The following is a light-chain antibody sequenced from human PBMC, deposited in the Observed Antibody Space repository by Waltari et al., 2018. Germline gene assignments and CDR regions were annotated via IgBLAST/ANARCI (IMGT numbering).Light chain of an antibody. CDR2: DVS. CDR3: SSQSSNNVVL. CDR1: SSDVGRYNS. V-gene: IGLV2-14*03. Sequence: QSALTQPASVSGSPGQSITISCTGISSDVGRYNSVSWYQDHPGQGPKVIIDDVSDRPSGVSARFSGSKSGNTASLTISGLQAEDEADYYCSSQSSNNVVLFGGGTKVTVL. J-gene: IGLJ3*02.